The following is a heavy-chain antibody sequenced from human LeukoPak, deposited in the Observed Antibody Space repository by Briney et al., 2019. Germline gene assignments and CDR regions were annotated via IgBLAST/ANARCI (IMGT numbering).Heavy chain of an antibody. CDR2: INWNGGRT. Sequence: GGSLRLSCEASGFTFDDYGMSWVRQAPGKGLEWVSGINWNGGRTGYADSVKGRFTISRDNAKNSLYLQMNSLRAEDTALYYCARVYSEGIIVVVPAALDYWGQGTLVTVSS. V-gene: IGHV3-20*04. D-gene: IGHD2-2*01. J-gene: IGHJ4*02. CDR1: GFTFDDYG. CDR3: ARVYSEGIIVVVPAALDY.